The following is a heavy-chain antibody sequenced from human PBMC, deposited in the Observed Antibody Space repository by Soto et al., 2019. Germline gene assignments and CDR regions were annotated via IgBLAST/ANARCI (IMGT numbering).Heavy chain of an antibody. V-gene: IGHV1-18*01. CDR3: ARGAGYGSGSRRFDT. CDR2: IVGDSGAT. Sequence: QVQLMQSGTEVAKPGASVKVSCKTSGNTVGTYGLSWVRQAPGQGLEWMGWIVGDSGATIYAQKFQGRVTMYTDTSTNTAYMELRSLTSDDPALYYCARGAGYGSGSRRFDTWGQGPLVSVSS. D-gene: IGHD3-10*01. CDR1: GNTVGTYG. J-gene: IGHJ4*02.